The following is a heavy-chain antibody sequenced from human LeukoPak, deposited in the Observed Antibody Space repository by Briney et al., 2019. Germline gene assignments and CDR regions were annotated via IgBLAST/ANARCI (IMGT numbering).Heavy chain of an antibody. CDR3: ARGVGGYSYGTDY. J-gene: IGHJ4*02. D-gene: IGHD5-18*01. V-gene: IGHV3-33*01. CDR1: GFTFSSYG. CDR2: IWYDGSNK. Sequence: GGSLRLSCAASGFTFSSYGMHWVRQAPGKGLEWVAVIWYDGSNKYYADSVKGRFTTSRDNSKNTLYLQMNSLRAEDTAVYYCARGVGGYSYGTDYWGQGTLVTVSS.